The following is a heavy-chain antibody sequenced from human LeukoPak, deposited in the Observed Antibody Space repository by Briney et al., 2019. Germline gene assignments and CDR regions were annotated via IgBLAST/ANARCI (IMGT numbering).Heavy chain of an antibody. J-gene: IGHJ4*02. CDR2: IYYSGST. Sequence: KTSETLSLTCSVSAYSINRGYYWGWVRQPPGKGLEWIGSIYYSGSTRYNPSLKSRVTISVDTSKNQFSLKLSSVTAADTAVYYCARGVMATILTPFDYWGQGTLVTVSS. D-gene: IGHD5-24*01. V-gene: IGHV4-38-2*02. CDR3: ARGVMATILTPFDY. CDR1: AYSINRGYY.